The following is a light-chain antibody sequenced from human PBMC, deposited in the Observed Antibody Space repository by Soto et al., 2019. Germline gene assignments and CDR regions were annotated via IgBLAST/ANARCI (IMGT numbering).Light chain of an antibody. CDR3: QQYNNWPAWT. CDR2: GAS. Sequence: EIVMTQSPATLSVPPGERATLSCRASQSVSSYLAWYQQKLGQAPRLLIQGASTRATGIPARFSGSGSGTEFTLTISSLQSEDFAVYYCQQYNNWPAWTFGQGTKVDIK. CDR1: QSVSSY. V-gene: IGKV3-15*01. J-gene: IGKJ1*01.